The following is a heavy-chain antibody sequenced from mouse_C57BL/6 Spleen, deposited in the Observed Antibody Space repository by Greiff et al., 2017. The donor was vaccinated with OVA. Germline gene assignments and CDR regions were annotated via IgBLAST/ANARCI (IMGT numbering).Heavy chain of an antibody. V-gene: IGHV1-4*01. CDR1: GYTFTSYT. CDR2: INPSSGYT. D-gene: IGHD1-2*01. CDR3: ARAPGSTAYWYFDV. Sequence: QVQLKESGAELVRPGASVKMSCKASGYTFTSYTMHWVKQRPGQGLEWIGYINPSSGYTKYNQKFKDKATLTADKSSSTAYMQLSSLTSEDSAVYYCARAPGSTAYWYFDVWGTGTTVTVSS. J-gene: IGHJ1*03.